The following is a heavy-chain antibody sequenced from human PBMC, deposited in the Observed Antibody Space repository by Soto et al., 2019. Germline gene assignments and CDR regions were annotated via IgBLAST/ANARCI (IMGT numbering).Heavy chain of an antibody. D-gene: IGHD1-26*01. J-gene: IGHJ6*02. Sequence: QVQLQEWGAGLVKPSETLSLTGAVYGGSFSGHFWNWIRQPPGKGLEWLGEINESGRTNYNPALKSRVAISVDKSKNQFSLKLASVTAADTAIYYCARGWGRRGRRDVWGLGTTVTVS. CDR2: INESGRT. V-gene: IGHV4-34*01. CDR3: ARGWGRRGRRDV. CDR1: GGSFSGHF.